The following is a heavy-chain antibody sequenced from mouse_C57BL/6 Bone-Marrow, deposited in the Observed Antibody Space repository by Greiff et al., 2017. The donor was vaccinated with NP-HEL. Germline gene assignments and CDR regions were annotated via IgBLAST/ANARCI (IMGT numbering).Heavy chain of an antibody. CDR2: IDPSDSYT. D-gene: IGHD3-3*01. Sequence: QVQLQQPGAELVMPGASVKLSCKASGYTFTSYWMHWVKQRPGQGLEWIGEIDPSDSYTNYTQKFKGKSTLTVDKSSSTAYMQLSSLTSEDSAVYYCARGDLAFDYWGQGTTLTVSS. V-gene: IGHV1-69*01. CDR3: ARGDLAFDY. J-gene: IGHJ2*01. CDR1: GYTFTSYW.